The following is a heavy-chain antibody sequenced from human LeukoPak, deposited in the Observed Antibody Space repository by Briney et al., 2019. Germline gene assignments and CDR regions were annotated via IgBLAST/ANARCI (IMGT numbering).Heavy chain of an antibody. Sequence: GGSLRLSCAASGFTFSSYAMSWVRQAPGKGLEWVSAISGSGGSTYYADSVKGRFTISRDNSKNTLYLQMNSLKTEGTAVYYCARDSQRSYYSDQYWYFDLWGRGTLVTVSS. CDR1: GFTFSSYA. J-gene: IGHJ2*01. CDR3: ARDSQRSYYSDQYWYFDL. D-gene: IGHD1-26*01. CDR2: ISGSGGST. V-gene: IGHV3-23*01.